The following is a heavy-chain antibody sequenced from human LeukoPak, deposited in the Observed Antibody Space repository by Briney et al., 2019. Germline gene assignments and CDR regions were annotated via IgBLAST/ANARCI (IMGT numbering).Heavy chain of an antibody. Sequence: PGGSLRLSCAASGFTVSSNYMSWVRQAPGKGLEWVSVIYSGGSTYYADSVKGRFTISRDNSKNTLYLQMNSLRAEDTAVYYCARVHVLRSGGFDIWGQGTMVTVSS. V-gene: IGHV3-53*01. J-gene: IGHJ3*02. CDR3: ARVHVLRSGGFDI. CDR2: IYSGGST. CDR1: GFTVSSNY. D-gene: IGHD3-3*01.